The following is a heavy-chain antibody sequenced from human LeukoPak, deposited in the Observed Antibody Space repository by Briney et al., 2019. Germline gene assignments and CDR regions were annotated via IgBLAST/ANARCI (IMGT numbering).Heavy chain of an antibody. V-gene: IGHV4-34*01. CDR1: GGSFSGYY. J-gene: IGHJ4*02. CDR3: ARSSVCSGGSCYVPTHFDY. Sequence: PSETLSLTCAVYGGSFSGYYWSWIRQPPGKGLEWIGEINHSGSTNYNPSLKSRVTISVDTSKNQFSLKLSSVTAADTALYYCARSSVCSGGSCYVPTHFDYWGQGTLVTVSS. CDR2: INHSGST. D-gene: IGHD2-15*01.